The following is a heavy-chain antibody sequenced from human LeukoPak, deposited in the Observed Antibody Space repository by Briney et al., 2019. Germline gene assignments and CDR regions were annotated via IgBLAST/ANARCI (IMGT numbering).Heavy chain of an antibody. CDR3: ARFLSVVPAATWFDP. CDR2: IYHSGST. CDR1: GYSISSGYY. J-gene: IGHJ5*02. D-gene: IGHD2-2*01. V-gene: IGHV4-38-2*01. Sequence: SETLSLTCAVSGYSISSGYYWGWIRQPPGKGLEWIGSIYHSGSTYYNPSLKSRVTISVDTSKNQFSLKLSSVTAADTAVYYCARFLSVVPAATWFDPWGQGTLVTVSS.